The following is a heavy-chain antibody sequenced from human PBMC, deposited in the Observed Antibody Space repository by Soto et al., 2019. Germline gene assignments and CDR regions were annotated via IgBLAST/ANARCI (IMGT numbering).Heavy chain of an antibody. CDR1: GYTFTSYA. V-gene: IGHV1-3*01. CDR3: ATSGDSGYDYEGDYFDY. Sequence: QVQLVQSGAEVKEPGASVKVSCKASGYTFTSYAMHWVRQAPGQRLEWMGWINAGIGNTRYSQKFQGRVTITGDTSASTAYMELSSLRSEDTAVYYCATSGDSGYDYEGDYFDYWGQGTLVTVSS. J-gene: IGHJ4*02. D-gene: IGHD5-12*01. CDR2: INAGIGNT.